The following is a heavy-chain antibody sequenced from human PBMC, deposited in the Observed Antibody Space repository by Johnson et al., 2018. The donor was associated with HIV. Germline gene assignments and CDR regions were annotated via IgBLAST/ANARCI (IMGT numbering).Heavy chain of an antibody. Sequence: QMLLVESGGGVVQPGRSMRLSCAASGFTFSSYAMHWVRQAPGKGLEWVAVISYDGSNKYYADSVKGRFTIYRENSKNTLYLQMNSLRAEDTAVYYFARPQGTGDAFDIWGQGTMVTVSS. J-gene: IGHJ3*02. CDR2: ISYDGSNK. CDR1: GFTFSSYA. V-gene: IGHV3-30-3*01. D-gene: IGHD1-1*01. CDR3: ARPQGTGDAFDI.